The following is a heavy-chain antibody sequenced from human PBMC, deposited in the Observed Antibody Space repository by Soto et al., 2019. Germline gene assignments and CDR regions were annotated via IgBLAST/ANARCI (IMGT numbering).Heavy chain of an antibody. CDR3: AIKDYGGSSPHAFDI. D-gene: IGHD4-17*01. CDR1: GYTFTGYY. CDR2: INPSGGST. J-gene: IGHJ3*02. V-gene: IGHV1-46*04. Sequence: GASVKVSCKASGYTFTGYYMHWVRQAPGQGLEWMGRINPSGGSTTYAQKLQGRVTMTRDTSTSTVYMELSRLRSEDTAVYYCAIKDYGGSSPHAFDIWGQGTMVTVSS.